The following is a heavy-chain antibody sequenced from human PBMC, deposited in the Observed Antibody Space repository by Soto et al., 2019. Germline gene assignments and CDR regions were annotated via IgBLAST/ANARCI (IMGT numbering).Heavy chain of an antibody. D-gene: IGHD3-3*01. CDR2: IYWDDDK. CDR3: ARRVLRTVFGLVTTSATYFNI. J-gene: IGHJ4*02. V-gene: IGHV2-5*02. Sequence: QITLKESGPTVVKPTETLTLTCTFSEFSLTTRGGGVGWVRQAPGKGPGWHALIYWDDDKLYSTSLNSRLIITKDTSKTQVVLTRANVNSADTATYYWARRVLRTVFGLVTTSATYFNIWGTGTPVVVS. CDR1: EFSLTTRGGG.